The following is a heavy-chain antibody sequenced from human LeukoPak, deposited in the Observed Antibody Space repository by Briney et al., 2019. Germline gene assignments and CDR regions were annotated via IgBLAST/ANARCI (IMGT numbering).Heavy chain of an antibody. CDR3: AGGSSGYYLKEYYFDY. D-gene: IGHD3-22*01. V-gene: IGHV3-33*01. CDR2: IWYDGSNK. CDR1: GFTFSSYG. J-gene: IGHJ4*02. Sequence: PGGSLRLSCAASGFTFSSYGMHWVRQAPGKWLEWVAVIWYDGSNKYYADSVKGRFTISRDNSKNTLYLQMNSLRAEDTAVYYCAGGSSGYYLKEYYFDYWGQGTLVTVSS.